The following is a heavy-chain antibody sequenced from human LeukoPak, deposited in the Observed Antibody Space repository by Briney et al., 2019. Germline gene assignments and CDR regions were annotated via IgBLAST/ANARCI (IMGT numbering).Heavy chain of an antibody. CDR1: GFTFSDHN. V-gene: IGHV3-72*01. CDR2: TRNKANSYTT. J-gene: IGHJ4*02. CDR3: VRRPRGFDY. Sequence: GGSLRLSCAASGFTFSDHNMDWVRQAPGKGLEWVGRTRNKANSYTTEYAASVKGRFIISRDDSKNSLYLQMNSLKPEDTAVYYCVRRPRGFDYWGQGILVTVSS.